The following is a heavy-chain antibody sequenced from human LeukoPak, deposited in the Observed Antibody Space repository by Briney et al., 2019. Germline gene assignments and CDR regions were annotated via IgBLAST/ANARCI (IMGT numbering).Heavy chain of an antibody. CDR1: GFTVSGTH. J-gene: IGHJ4*02. CDR2: MYTGGTT. Sequence: PGGSLRLSCAASGFTVSGTHMSWVRQAPGKGLEWVSAMYTGGTTYYADSVKGRFTISRDNSRNTLFLHMSNLRADDTAVYYCAKDEATSGGGLASWGQGTLVTVSS. D-gene: IGHD3-16*01. CDR3: AKDEATSGGGLAS. V-gene: IGHV3-53*01.